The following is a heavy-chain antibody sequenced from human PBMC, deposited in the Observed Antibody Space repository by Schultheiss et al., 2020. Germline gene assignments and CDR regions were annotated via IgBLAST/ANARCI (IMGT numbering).Heavy chain of an antibody. CDR1: GGSISSGGYY. D-gene: IGHD4-17*01. Sequence: SETLSLTCTVSGGSISSGGYYWSWIRQPPGKGLEWIGYIYTSGSTNYNPSLKSRVTISVDTSKNQFSLKLSSVTAADTAVYYCARGHYGDHFFDYWGQGTLVTVSS. V-gene: IGHV4-61*08. J-gene: IGHJ4*02. CDR2: IYTSGST. CDR3: ARGHYGDHFFDY.